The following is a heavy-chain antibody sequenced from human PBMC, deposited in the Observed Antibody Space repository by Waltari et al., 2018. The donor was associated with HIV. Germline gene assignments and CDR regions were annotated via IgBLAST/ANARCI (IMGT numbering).Heavy chain of an antibody. D-gene: IGHD2-15*01. Sequence: QLQLQESGPGLVKPSETLSLTCTVSGGSISSSSYYWGWIRQPPGKGLEWIGSIYYIGSTYYNPSLTSRVTISVDTSKNQFSLKLSSVTAADTAVYYCERGRAWGVVVAANSYFDYWGRGTLVTVSS. J-gene: IGHJ4*02. CDR1: GGSISSSSYY. CDR2: IYYIGST. V-gene: IGHV4-39*07. CDR3: ERGRAWGVVVAANSYFDY.